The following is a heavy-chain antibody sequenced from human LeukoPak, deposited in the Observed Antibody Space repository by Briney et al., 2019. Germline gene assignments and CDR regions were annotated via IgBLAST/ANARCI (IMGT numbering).Heavy chain of an antibody. Sequence: ASVKVSCKASGYTFTSYYIHWVRQAPGQGLEWMGIINPSGGSTSYAQKFQGRVTMTRDMSTSTVYMELSSLRSEDTAVYYCVRDAYDSSGYYYVDYYYYMDVWGKGTTVAVSS. V-gene: IGHV1-46*01. J-gene: IGHJ6*03. D-gene: IGHD3-22*01. CDR1: GYTFTSYY. CDR2: INPSGGST. CDR3: VRDAYDSSGYYYVDYYYYMDV.